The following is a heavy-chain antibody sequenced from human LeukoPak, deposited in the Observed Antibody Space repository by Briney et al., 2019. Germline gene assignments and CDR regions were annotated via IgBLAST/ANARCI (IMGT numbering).Heavy chain of an antibody. CDR3: ARGGHSDFDF. J-gene: IGHJ4*02. CDR1: GYSISSGYY. CDR2: IYHSGST. V-gene: IGHV4-38-2*02. Sequence: SETLSLTCTVSGYSISSGYYWGWIRQPPGKGLEWIGSIYHSGSTCYNPSLKSRVTISVDTSKNQFSLKLSSVTAADTAVYYCARGGHSDFDFWGQGTLVTVSS. D-gene: IGHD2-21*01.